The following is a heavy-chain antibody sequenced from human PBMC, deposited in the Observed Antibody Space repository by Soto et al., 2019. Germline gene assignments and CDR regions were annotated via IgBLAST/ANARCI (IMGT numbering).Heavy chain of an antibody. V-gene: IGHV4-39*01. J-gene: IGHJ4*02. Sequence: QLQLQESGPGLVKPSETLSLTCTVSGGSISSSSYYWGWIRQPPGKGLEWIGSIYYSGSTYYNPSLKSRVTISVDTSKNQFSLKLSAVTAADTAVYYCARHSYRIAVAGTGYWGQGTLVTVSS. CDR3: ARHSYRIAVAGTGY. CDR1: GGSISSSSYY. D-gene: IGHD6-19*01. CDR2: IYYSGST.